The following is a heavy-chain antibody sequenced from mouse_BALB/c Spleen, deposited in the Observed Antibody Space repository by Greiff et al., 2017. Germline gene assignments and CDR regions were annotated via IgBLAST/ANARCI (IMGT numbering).Heavy chain of an antibody. V-gene: IGHV1S81*02. J-gene: IGHJ3*01. CDR2: INPSNGGT. CDR1: AYTFPSSY. Sequence: QVQLQQSGAELVKPGAPGKWSCRPSAYTFPSSYMSWVKQRPGQGLEWIGEINPSNGGTNFNEKFKSKATLTVDKSSSTAYMQLSSLTSEDSAVYYCARPYDYDEDWFAYWGQGTLVTVSA. CDR3: ARPYDYDEDWFAY. D-gene: IGHD2-4*01.